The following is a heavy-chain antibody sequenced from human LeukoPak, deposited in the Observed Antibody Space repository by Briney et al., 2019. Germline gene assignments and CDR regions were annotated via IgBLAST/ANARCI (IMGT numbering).Heavy chain of an antibody. CDR2: ISSSGSTI. CDR1: GFTFSSYE. CDR3: ARGTHRSGWTFDF. D-gene: IGHD6-19*01. Sequence: GGSLRLSCAASGFTFSSYEMNWVRQAPGKGLEWVSYISSSGSTIYYADSVKGRFTISRDNAKNSLSLQLNSLRAEDTAVYYCARGTHRSGWTFDFWGQGTLVTVSS. V-gene: IGHV3-48*03. J-gene: IGHJ4*02.